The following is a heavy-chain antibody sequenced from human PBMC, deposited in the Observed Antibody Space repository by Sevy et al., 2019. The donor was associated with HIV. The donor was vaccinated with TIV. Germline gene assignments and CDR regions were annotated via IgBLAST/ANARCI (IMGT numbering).Heavy chain of an antibody. Sequence: SETLPLTCTVSGGSFNNYYWSWIRQPPGKGLQWIGYIYYSGSTNYNPSLKSRVTMSLDTSKNQFSLKLSSVTAADTAIYYCARESIATVGDFDYWGQGTLVTVSS. D-gene: IGHD6-13*01. CDR3: ARESIATVGDFDY. CDR1: GGSFNNYY. V-gene: IGHV4-59*01. J-gene: IGHJ4*02. CDR2: IYYSGST.